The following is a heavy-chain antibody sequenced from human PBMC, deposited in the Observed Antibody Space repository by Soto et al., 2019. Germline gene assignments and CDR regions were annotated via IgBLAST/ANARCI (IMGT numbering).Heavy chain of an antibody. Sequence: QMQLQESGPGLVKPSGTLSLTGAVSGGSISSSNWWSWVRQPPGKGLEWIGEIYHSGSTNYNPSLKSRVTISVDKSKNQFSLKLSSVTAADTAVYYCARASGYYDSSGYFNYWGQGTLVTVSS. J-gene: IGHJ4*02. CDR2: IYHSGST. CDR1: GGSISSSNW. D-gene: IGHD3-22*01. V-gene: IGHV4-4*02. CDR3: ARASGYYDSSGYFNY.